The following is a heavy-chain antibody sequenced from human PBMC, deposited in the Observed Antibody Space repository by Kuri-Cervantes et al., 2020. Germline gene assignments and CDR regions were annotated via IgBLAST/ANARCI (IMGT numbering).Heavy chain of an antibody. CDR2: INPNSGGT. D-gene: IGHD1-1*01. CDR3: ARDPGHWNHVQADY. CDR1: GYTFTGDY. J-gene: IGHJ4*02. Sequence: ASVKVSCKASGYTFTGDYMHWVRQAPGQGLEWMGWINPNSGGTNYAQKFQGRVTMTRDTSISTAYMELSRLRSDDTAVYYCARDPGHWNHVQADYWGQGTLVTVSS. V-gene: IGHV1-2*02.